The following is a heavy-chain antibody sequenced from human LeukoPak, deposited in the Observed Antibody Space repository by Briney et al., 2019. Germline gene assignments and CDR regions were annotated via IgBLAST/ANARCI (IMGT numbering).Heavy chain of an antibody. J-gene: IGHJ4*02. CDR1: GGSISSYY. CDR3: ARDQNNSGWSDY. D-gene: IGHD6-19*01. V-gene: IGHV4-4*07. Sequence: SETLSLTCTVSGGSISSYYWSWIRQPAGKGLEWIGRIYTTGSISYNPSLKSRVTMSVDTSKNQFSLKLSSVTAADTAVYYCARDQNNSGWSDYWGQGTLVTVSS. CDR2: IYTTGSI.